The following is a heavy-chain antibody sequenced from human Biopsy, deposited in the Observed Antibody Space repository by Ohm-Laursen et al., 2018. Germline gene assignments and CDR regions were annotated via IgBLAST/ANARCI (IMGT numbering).Heavy chain of an antibody. D-gene: IGHD3-10*01. J-gene: IGHJ5*02. Sequence: TLSLTCTVSGGYISHYYWTWIRQPAGQGLEWIGRIYITGETDYNPSHKSRVTMSVDSSKKQFSLKLKSVTAADTAIYYCARAPPLIRGVVESWFDPWGQGILVTVSS. V-gene: IGHV4-4*07. CDR2: IYITGET. CDR3: ARAPPLIRGVVESWFDP. CDR1: GGYISHYY.